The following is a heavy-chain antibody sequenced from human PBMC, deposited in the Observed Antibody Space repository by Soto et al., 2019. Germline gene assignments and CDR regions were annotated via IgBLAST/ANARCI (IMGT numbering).Heavy chain of an antibody. D-gene: IGHD3-10*02. Sequence: QEQLVQSGAEVRRPGASVKVSCKASGYTFTDYYLHWVRQAPGQGLEWIGWLHPSSGATNYAQKFQDCVTLTRDKSINPAYWEVNRLKSDDTAVYYCARDLREKRFVRGKPRHYYYGLDIWGQGTTVIVSS. CDR2: LHPSSGAT. CDR1: GYTFTDYY. J-gene: IGHJ6*02. V-gene: IGHV1-2*04. CDR3: ARDLREKRFVRGKPRHYYYGLDI.